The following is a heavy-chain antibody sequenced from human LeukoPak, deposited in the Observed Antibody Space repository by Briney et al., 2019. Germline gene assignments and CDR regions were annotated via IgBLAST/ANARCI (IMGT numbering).Heavy chain of an antibody. CDR2: IYYSGST. J-gene: IGHJ4*02. CDR3: ARHYYSSSDYFYFDY. Sequence: SETLSLTCTVSGGSISGYYWSWIRQPPGKGLQYIGYIYYSGSTNYNPSLKSRLTISVDTSKNQFSLRLSSVTAADTAVYYCARHYYSSSDYFYFDYWGPGTLVTVSS. D-gene: IGHD3-22*01. CDR1: GGSISGYY. V-gene: IGHV4-59*08.